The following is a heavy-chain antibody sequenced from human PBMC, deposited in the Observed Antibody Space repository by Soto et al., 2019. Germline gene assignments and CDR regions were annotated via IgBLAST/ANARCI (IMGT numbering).Heavy chain of an antibody. CDR1: GFTFSSYS. CDR3: ARDRADYGDYLLIYDY. V-gene: IGHV3-48*01. CDR2: ISSSSSTI. J-gene: IGHJ4*02. D-gene: IGHD4-17*01. Sequence: EVQLVESGGGLVQPGGSLRLSCAASGFTFSSYSMNWVRQAPGKGLEWVSYISSSSSTIYYADSVKGRFTISRDNAKNSLYLQMNSLRAEDTAVYYCARDRADYGDYLLIYDYWGQGTLVTVSS.